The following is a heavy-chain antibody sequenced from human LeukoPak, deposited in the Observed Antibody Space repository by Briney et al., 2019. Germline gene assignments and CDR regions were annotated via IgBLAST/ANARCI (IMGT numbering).Heavy chain of an antibody. Sequence: SETLSLTCTVSGGSISNYYWSWVRQPAGKGLEWIGRIYTSGSTNYNPSLKSRVTISVDTSKNQFSLKLSSVTAADTAVYYCASEAYCGGDCYSSVDYWGQGTLVTVSS. D-gene: IGHD2-21*02. J-gene: IGHJ4*02. CDR3: ASEAYCGGDCYSSVDY. CDR1: GGSISNYY. CDR2: IYTSGST. V-gene: IGHV4-4*07.